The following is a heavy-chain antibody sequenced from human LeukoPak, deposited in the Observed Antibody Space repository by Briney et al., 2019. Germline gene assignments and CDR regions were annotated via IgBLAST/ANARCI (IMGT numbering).Heavy chain of an antibody. CDR1: GGSFSGYY. D-gene: IGHD1-1*01. CDR2: IYYSGST. V-gene: IGHV4-31*11. Sequence: SETLSLTCAVYGGSFSGYYWSWIRQHPGKGLEWIGYIYYSGSTYYNPSLKSRVTISVDTSKNQFSLKLSSVTAADTAVYYCATETPANWNDEGWFDPWGQGTLVTVSS. J-gene: IGHJ5*02. CDR3: ATETPANWNDEGWFDP.